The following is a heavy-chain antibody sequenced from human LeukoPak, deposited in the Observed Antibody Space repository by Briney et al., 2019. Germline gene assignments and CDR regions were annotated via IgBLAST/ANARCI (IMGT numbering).Heavy chain of an antibody. J-gene: IGHJ4*02. Sequence: PSETLSLTCTVSGGSIRSSYYYWGWIRQPPGKGLEWIGSIYDSGSTYYNPSLRSRVTISVDTSKNQFSLKLNSVTAADTAVYYCASIRRDGYNYHYFDYWGQGTLVTVSS. D-gene: IGHD5-24*01. V-gene: IGHV4-39*01. CDR2: IYDSGST. CDR3: ASIRRDGYNYHYFDY. CDR1: GGSIRSSYYY.